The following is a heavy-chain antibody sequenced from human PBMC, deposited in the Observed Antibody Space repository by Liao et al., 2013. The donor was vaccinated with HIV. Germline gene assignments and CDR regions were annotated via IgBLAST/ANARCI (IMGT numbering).Heavy chain of an antibody. Sequence: QLQLQESGSGLVKPSQTLSLTCAISGGSITSGGYSWNWIRQPPGKGLEWIGYIYHSGSTYYNPSLKSRVTVSLDSSNNQFSLRLQSVTAADTAVYYCARGEKWGLDYWGRGSPGHRLL. J-gene: IGHJ4*02. CDR2: IYHSGST. CDR3: ARGEKWGLDY. D-gene: IGHD2-21*01. V-gene: IGHV4-30-2*01. CDR1: GGSITSGGYS.